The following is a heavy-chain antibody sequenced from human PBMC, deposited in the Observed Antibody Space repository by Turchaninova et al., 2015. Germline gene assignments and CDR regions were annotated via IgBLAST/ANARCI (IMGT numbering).Heavy chain of an antibody. D-gene: IGHD3-3*01. V-gene: IGHV4-38-2*01. CDR3: ARRGNYDFVGDVDY. J-gene: IGHJ4*02. Sequence: QVQLQESGPGLVKPSETLSLTCPGPAYFISRGYYWVWVRHPPKKGLEWVVSIFHSGSTYYNPSLKSRVTISVDTSKNQFFLKLSSVTAADTAVYYCARRGNYDFVGDVDYWGQGTLVTVSS. CDR2: IFHSGST. CDR1: AYFISRGYY.